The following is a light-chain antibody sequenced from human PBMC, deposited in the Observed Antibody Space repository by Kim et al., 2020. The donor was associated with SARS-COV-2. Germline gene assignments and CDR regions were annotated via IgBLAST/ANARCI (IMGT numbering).Light chain of an antibody. Sequence: GQSVTISCTGTSSDVGGYNYVSWYQHHPGKAPELMIYEVSTRPSGVPDRFSGSKSGNTASLTVSGLQADYEADYYCSSYTASNTYVFGTGTKVTVL. CDR1: SSDVGGYNY. CDR3: SSYTASNTYV. J-gene: IGLJ1*01. CDR2: EVS. V-gene: IGLV2-8*01.